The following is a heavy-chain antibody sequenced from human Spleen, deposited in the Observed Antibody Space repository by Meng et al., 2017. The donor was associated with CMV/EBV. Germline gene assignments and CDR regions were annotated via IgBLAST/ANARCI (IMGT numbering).Heavy chain of an antibody. CDR2: IYPGDSDT. CDR3: ARALTYCSTTSCYLKY. CDR1: YPFTNYW. Sequence: YPFTNYWIGWVRQMTGKGLEWMGVIYPGDSDTRYSPSFQGQVTISADKSINTAFLHWSSLKASDTAMYYCARALTYCSTTSCYLKYWGQGTLVTVSS. V-gene: IGHV5-51*01. D-gene: IGHD2-2*01. J-gene: IGHJ4*02.